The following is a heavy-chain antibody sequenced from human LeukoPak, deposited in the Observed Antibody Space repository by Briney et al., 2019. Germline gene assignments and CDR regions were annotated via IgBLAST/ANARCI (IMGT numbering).Heavy chain of an antibody. CDR3: TRTLQSVRDGYKSFDS. Sequence: GGSLRLSCAASGFTFSSYSMNWVRQAPGKGLEWVSSISSSSSFIYYADSVKGRFTISRDNAKNSLFLQMNSLRVEDTAVYYCTRTLQSVRDGYKSFDSWGQGTLVTVSS. CDR1: GFTFSSYS. V-gene: IGHV3-21*01. D-gene: IGHD5-24*01. CDR2: ISSSSSFI. J-gene: IGHJ4*02.